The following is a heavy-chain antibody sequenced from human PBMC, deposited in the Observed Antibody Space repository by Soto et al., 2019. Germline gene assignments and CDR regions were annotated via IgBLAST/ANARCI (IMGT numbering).Heavy chain of an antibody. D-gene: IGHD3-10*01. Sequence: EVQLVQTGGGLIKPGGSLSLSCAASGLSVSDKYMSWVRQAPGKGLEWVSLTYTGGNSYFADFVKGRFIVSRDISKNTLFLHRNSLAAEDTAVYYCAREGYAYGLDFWGQGSLVTVSS. CDR3: AREGYAYGLDF. CDR2: TYTGGNS. J-gene: IGHJ4*02. V-gene: IGHV3-53*02. CDR1: GLSVSDKY.